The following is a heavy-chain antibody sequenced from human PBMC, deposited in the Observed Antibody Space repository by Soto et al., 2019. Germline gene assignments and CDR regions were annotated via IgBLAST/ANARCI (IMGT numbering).Heavy chain of an antibody. CDR3: ARVLTIFGVVINRLIDY. CDR1: GGSISSAGYY. Sequence: QVQLQESGAGLVKPSQTLSLTCTVSGGSISSAGYYWTWIRQHPGQGLEWIGFIYYSGSTYYNPSLESRAAISIDTSKNQFSLNLSSVTAADTAVYYCARVLTIFGVVINRLIDYWGQGTVVTVSS. J-gene: IGHJ4*02. V-gene: IGHV4-31*03. D-gene: IGHD3-3*01. CDR2: IYYSGST.